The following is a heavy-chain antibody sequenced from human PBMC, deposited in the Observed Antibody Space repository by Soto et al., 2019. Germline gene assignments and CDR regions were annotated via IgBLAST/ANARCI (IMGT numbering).Heavy chain of an antibody. D-gene: IGHD5-12*01. Sequence: QVQLVESGGGVVQPGRSLRLSCAASGFTFSSYGMHWVRQAPGKGLEWVAVIWYDGSNKYYADSVKGRFTISRDKSKNTVYLQMNSLRAEDTAVYYCARFKDGYNFYFAYWGQGTLVTVSS. CDR2: IWYDGSNK. CDR1: GFTFSSYG. J-gene: IGHJ4*02. V-gene: IGHV3-33*01. CDR3: ARFKDGYNFYFAY.